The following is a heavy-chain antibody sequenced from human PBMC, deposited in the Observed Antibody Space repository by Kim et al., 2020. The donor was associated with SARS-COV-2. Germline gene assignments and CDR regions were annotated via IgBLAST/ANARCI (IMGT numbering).Heavy chain of an antibody. CDR2: INHSGST. CDR3: ARARLNY. V-gene: IGHV4-34*01. Sequence: SETLSLTCAVYGGSFSGYYWSWIRQPPGKGLEWIGEINHSGSTNYNPSLKSRVTISVDTSKNQFSLKLSSVTAADTAVYYCARARLNYWGQGTLVTVSS. CDR1: GGSFSGYY. J-gene: IGHJ4*02.